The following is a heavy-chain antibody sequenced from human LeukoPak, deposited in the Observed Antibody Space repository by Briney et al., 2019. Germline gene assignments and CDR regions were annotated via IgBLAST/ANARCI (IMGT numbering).Heavy chain of an antibody. J-gene: IGHJ4*02. CDR3: ASTRDDSFFYYYFDY. CDR1: GYTFTGYY. CDR2: INPNSGGT. D-gene: IGHD1-1*01. Sequence: ASVKVSCKASGYTFTGYYMHWVRQAPGQGLEWMGRINPNSGGTNYAQKFQGRVTMTRDTSISTAYMELGRLRSDDTAVYYCASTRDDSFFYYYFDYWGQGTLVTVSS. V-gene: IGHV1-2*06.